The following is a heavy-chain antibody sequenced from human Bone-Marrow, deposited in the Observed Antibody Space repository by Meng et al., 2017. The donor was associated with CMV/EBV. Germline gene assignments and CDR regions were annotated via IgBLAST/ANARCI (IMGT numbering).Heavy chain of an antibody. CDR2: ISTYSDNT. Sequence: ASVKVSCKASGYTFTSYGISWVRQAPGQGLEWMGWISTYSDNTNYAQKFQGRVTMTTDTSTSTAYMELRSLRSDDTAVYYCARDLGGGFGEGLSRYYYAMDVWGQGTTVTVSS. CDR1: GYTFTSYG. D-gene: IGHD3-10*01. J-gene: IGHJ6*02. CDR3: ARDLGGGFGEGLSRYYYAMDV. V-gene: IGHV1-18*01.